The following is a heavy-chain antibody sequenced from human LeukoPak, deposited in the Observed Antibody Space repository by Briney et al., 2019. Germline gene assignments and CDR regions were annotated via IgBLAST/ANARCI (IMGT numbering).Heavy chain of an antibody. Sequence: GGSLRLSCAASGFTFSSFWMHWVRQAPGKGLVWVSRISTDGSRTAYADSVKGRFTISRDNAKNTLYLQMNILRAEDTAVYYCARDLELVYYDSSGYDYWGRGTQVIVSS. D-gene: IGHD3-22*01. V-gene: IGHV3-74*01. CDR2: ISTDGSRT. CDR3: ARDLELVYYDSSGYDY. J-gene: IGHJ4*02. CDR1: GFTFSSFW.